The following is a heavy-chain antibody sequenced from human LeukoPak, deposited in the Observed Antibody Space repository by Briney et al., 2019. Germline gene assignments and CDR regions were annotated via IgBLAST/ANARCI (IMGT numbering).Heavy chain of an antibody. CDR3: ARGLGGSYYDGMDV. J-gene: IGHJ6*02. CDR2: IGGYNGNT. D-gene: IGHD2-15*01. CDR1: GYIFINYG. V-gene: IGHV1-18*01. Sequence: ASVKVSCKTSGYIFINYGITWVRQAPGQGFEWMGWIGGYNGNTNYAQRVQDRVTMTRDTSSNTAYMELKSLTSGDTAVYFCARGLGGSYYDGMDVWGPGTTVTVSS.